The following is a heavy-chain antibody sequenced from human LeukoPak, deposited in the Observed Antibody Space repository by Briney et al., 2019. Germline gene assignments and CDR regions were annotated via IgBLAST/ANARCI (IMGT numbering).Heavy chain of an antibody. V-gene: IGHV3-48*01. D-gene: IGHD4-17*01. Sequence: GGSLRLSCAASGFTFIRYSMNWVRQAPGKGLEWVSHISAGSTSIIYYADSVEGRFTISRDNAKNSLYLQMNSLRAEDTAVYYCAGDMPKNDYGDYPFDFWGQGTLVTVSS. CDR3: AGDMPKNDYGDYPFDF. CDR1: GFTFIRYS. J-gene: IGHJ5*01. CDR2: ISAGSTSII.